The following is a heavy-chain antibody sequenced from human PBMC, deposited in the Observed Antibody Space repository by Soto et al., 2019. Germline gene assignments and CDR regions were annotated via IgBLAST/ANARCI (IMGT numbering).Heavy chain of an antibody. Sequence: EVQLVESGGGLVQPGGSLRLSCAASGFTFSSYWMSWVRQAPGKGLEWVANIKQDGSEKYYVDSVKGRFTISRDNAKNALYLQMNSLSAEDTAVYYCARQTYYDILTGYPHAFDIWGQGTMVTVSS. CDR2: IKQDGSEK. CDR3: ARQTYYDILTGYPHAFDI. J-gene: IGHJ3*02. V-gene: IGHV3-7*04. CDR1: GFTFSSYW. D-gene: IGHD3-9*01.